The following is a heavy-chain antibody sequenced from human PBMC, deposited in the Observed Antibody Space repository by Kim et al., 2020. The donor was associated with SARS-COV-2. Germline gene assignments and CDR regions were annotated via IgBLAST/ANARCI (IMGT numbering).Heavy chain of an antibody. Sequence: SETLSLTCTVSGGSISSGGYYWSWIRQHPGKGLEWIGYIYYSGSTYYNPSLKSRVTISVDTSKNQFSLKLSSVTAADTAVYYCAREPGGPLAAAGKGGAFDIWGQGTMFTVSS. CDR3: AREPGGPLAAAGKGGAFDI. D-gene: IGHD6-13*01. V-gene: IGHV4-31*03. CDR1: GGSISSGGYY. CDR2: IYYSGST. J-gene: IGHJ3*02.